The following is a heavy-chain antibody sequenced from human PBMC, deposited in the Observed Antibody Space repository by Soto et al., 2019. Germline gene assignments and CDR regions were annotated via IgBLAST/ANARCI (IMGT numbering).Heavy chain of an antibody. J-gene: IGHJ4*02. CDR1: GGSISSGDYY. CDR3: AREVGSGRYAGSSEY. Sequence: QVQLQESGPGLVKPSQTLSLSCTVSGGSISSGDYYWSWIRQPPGKGLEWIGYIFYSGNTYYNPSIKSRVTISVDTSQNQFSLKMSSVSAADTAVYYCAREVGSGRYAGSSEYWGQVTLVTVSS. V-gene: IGHV4-30-4*01. CDR2: IFYSGNT. D-gene: IGHD6-19*01.